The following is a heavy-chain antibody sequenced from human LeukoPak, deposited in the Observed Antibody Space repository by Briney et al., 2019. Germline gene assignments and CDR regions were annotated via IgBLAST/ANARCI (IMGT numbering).Heavy chain of an antibody. CDR1: GGSISTYY. D-gene: IGHD3-9*01. J-gene: IGHJ5*02. Sequence: SETLSLTCTVSGGSISTYYWSWIRQPPGKGLEWIGYIYYSGGTNYNPSLKSRVTISVDTSKNLFSLKLSSVTAADTAFYYCARGPDILTGRTFDPWGQGTLVTVSS. CDR3: ARGPDILTGRTFDP. V-gene: IGHV4-59*08. CDR2: IYYSGGT.